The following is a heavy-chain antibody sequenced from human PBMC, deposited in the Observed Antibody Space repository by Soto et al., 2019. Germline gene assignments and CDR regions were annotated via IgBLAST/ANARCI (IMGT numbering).Heavy chain of an antibody. J-gene: IGHJ6*02. CDR3: AKAHGHSTNGVCYGYYYYGMDV. Sequence: EVQLLESGGGLVQPGGSLRLSCAASGFTFSSYAMSWVRQAPGKGLEWVSAISGSGGSTYYADSVKGRFTISRDNSKNTLYLQMNSLRAEDTAVYYSAKAHGHSTNGVCYGYYYYGMDVWGQGTTVTVSS. V-gene: IGHV3-23*01. CDR1: GFTFSSYA. CDR2: ISGSGGST. D-gene: IGHD2-8*01.